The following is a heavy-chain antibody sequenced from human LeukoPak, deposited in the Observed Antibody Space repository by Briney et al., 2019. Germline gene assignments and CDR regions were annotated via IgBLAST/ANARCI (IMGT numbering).Heavy chain of an antibody. CDR2: ISGSGGST. Sequence: GGSLRLSCAASGFTFSSYAMSWVRQAPGKGLEWVSAISGSGGSTYYADSVKGRLTISRDNAKNSLFLQMNSLRDEDTSVYYCARAVTVVTRGGLVFDYWGQGTQVTVSS. D-gene: IGHD2-21*02. V-gene: IGHV3-23*01. J-gene: IGHJ4*02. CDR3: ARAVTVVTRGGLVFDY. CDR1: GFTFSSYA.